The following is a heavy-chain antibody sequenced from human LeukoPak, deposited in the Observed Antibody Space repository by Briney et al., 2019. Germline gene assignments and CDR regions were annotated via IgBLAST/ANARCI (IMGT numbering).Heavy chain of an antibody. V-gene: IGHV3-23*01. CDR2: IDSTGAYT. CDR1: GFIFSNYA. Sequence: GGSLRLSCAASGFIFSNYAMSWVRQAPGKGLEWVSAIDSTGAYTWYADSVKGRSTISKDSSKTILYLQMNSLRAEDAAVYFCAKGSAAGRPYYFDYWGQGTLVTVSS. CDR3: AKGSAAGRPYYFDY. J-gene: IGHJ4*02. D-gene: IGHD6-25*01.